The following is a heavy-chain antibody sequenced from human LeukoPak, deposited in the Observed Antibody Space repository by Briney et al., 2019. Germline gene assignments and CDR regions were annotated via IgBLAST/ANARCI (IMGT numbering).Heavy chain of an antibody. V-gene: IGHV4-39*01. CDR1: GGSISSSSYY. CDR2: IYYSGST. D-gene: IGHD1-7*01. Sequence: SETLSLTCTVSGGSISSSSYYWGWIRQPPGKGLEWIGSIYYSGSTYYNPSLMSRVTISVDTSKNQFSLKLSSVTAADTAVYYCARSHSNWNYLGSFDYWGQGTLVTVSS. J-gene: IGHJ4*02. CDR3: ARSHSNWNYLGSFDY.